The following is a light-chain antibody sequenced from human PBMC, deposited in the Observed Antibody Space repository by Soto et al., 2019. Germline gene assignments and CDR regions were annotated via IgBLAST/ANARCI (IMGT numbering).Light chain of an antibody. CDR2: DDS. CDR3: QLWDSASDHVV. Sequence: SYELTQPPSVSVAPGQTASITCGGNNIGSKSVHWYQQKPGQAPVLVVYDDSDRPSGIPERLSGSNSGNTATLTISRVETGDEADYYCQLWDSASDHVVFGGGTKLTV. J-gene: IGLJ2*01. V-gene: IGLV3-21*02. CDR1: NIGSKS.